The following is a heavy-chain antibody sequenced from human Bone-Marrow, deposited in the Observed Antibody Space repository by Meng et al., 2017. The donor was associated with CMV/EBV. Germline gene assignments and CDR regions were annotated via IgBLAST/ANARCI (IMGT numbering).Heavy chain of an antibody. J-gene: IGHJ6*02. CDR2: INPNSGGT. CDR1: GYTFTGYY. Sequence: ASVKVSCKASGYTFTGYYMHWVRQAPGQGLEWMGWINPNSGGTNYAQKFQGRVTMTRDTSISTAYMELSRLRSDDTAVYYCARDGWYSSSWYGMDVWGQGTTVTVSS. CDR3: ARDGWYSSSWYGMDV. V-gene: IGHV1-2*02. D-gene: IGHD6-13*01.